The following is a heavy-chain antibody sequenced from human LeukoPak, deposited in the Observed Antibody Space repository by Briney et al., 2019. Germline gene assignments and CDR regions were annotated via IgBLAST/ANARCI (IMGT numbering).Heavy chain of an antibody. CDR1: GFTFDDYG. CDR3: ATNPPGRTYLQD. CDR2: INWIGDTT. D-gene: IGHD1-1*01. V-gene: IGHV3-20*04. Sequence: GGSLRLSWAASGFTFDDYGMTWFRHVPGKGLEWIAEINWIGDTTRYGDSVKGRFTISRDNAKNSLDLQINSLRVEDTAFYYSATNPPGRTYLQDWGQGTLVTVSS. J-gene: IGHJ1*01.